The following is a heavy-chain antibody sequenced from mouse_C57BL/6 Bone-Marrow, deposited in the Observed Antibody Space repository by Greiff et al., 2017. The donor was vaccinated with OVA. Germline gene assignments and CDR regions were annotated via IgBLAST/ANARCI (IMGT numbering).Heavy chain of an antibody. CDR2: IDPEDGET. CDR1: GFNFTDYY. D-gene: IGHD1-1*01. V-gene: IGHV14-2*01. CDR3: DRAYYYGSSSFAY. Sequence: EVQLQQSGAELVKPGASVKLSCTASGFNFTDYYMHWVKQRTEQGLEWIGRIDPEDGETKYAPKFKGKATITADTSSNTAYLQLSSLTSEDTAVYYCDRAYYYGSSSFAYWGQGTLVTVSA. J-gene: IGHJ3*01.